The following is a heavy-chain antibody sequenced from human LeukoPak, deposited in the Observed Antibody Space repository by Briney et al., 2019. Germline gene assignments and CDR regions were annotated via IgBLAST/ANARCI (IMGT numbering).Heavy chain of an antibody. CDR3: AKDFKIYGAHPYFDY. D-gene: IGHD4-17*01. J-gene: IGHJ4*02. CDR1: GFTFSSYA. Sequence: PGGSLRLSCAASGFTFSSYAMSWVRQAPGKGLEWVSAISGSGGSTYYADSVKGRFTISRDNSKNTLYLQMNSLRAEDTAVYYCAKDFKIYGAHPYFDYWGQGTLVTVSS. CDR2: ISGSGGST. V-gene: IGHV3-23*01.